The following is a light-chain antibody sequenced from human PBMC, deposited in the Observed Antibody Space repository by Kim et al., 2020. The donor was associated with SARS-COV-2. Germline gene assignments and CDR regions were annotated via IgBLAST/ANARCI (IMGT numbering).Light chain of an antibody. J-gene: IGKJ1*01. Sequence: EIVMTQSPVTLSVSPGERATLSCRASQRVSSNLAWYQQKPGQAPRLLIYGASTRATDIPARFSGSGSGTEFTLTISSLQSEDFAVYYCQQYNNWPGTFGQGTKVDIK. CDR2: GAS. V-gene: IGKV3-15*01. CDR1: QRVSSN. CDR3: QQYNNWPGT.